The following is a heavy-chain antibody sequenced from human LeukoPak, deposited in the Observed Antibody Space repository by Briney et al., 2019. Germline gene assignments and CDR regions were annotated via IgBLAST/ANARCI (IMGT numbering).Heavy chain of an antibody. CDR2: IIPIFGTA. V-gene: IGHV1-69*01. D-gene: IGHD3-16*01. Sequence: GASVNVSCKASGGTFSSYAISWVRQAPGQGLEWMGGIIPIFGTANYAQKFQGRVTITADESTSTAYMELSSLKSEDTAVYYCASGDRGLVITFGGVTGNFDYWGQGTLVTVSS. J-gene: IGHJ4*02. CDR3: ASGDRGLVITFGGVTGNFDY. CDR1: GGTFSSYA.